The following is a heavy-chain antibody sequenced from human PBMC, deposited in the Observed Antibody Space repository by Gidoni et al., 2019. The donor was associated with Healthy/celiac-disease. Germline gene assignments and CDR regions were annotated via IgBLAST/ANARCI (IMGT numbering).Heavy chain of an antibody. CDR2: MSGSGGRT. CDR3: AKDPVMGIGDAFDI. J-gene: IGHJ3*02. V-gene: IGHV3-23*01. D-gene: IGHD7-27*01. CDR1: GFPLSSYA. Sequence: EVQLLASGGGLVQPGGSLGLSCAASGFPLSSYAMSWVRKAPGKGLEWLSAMSGSGGRTYYADPVKGLFTISRDNSKNTLYLQMNSLRAEDTAVYYCAKDPVMGIGDAFDIWGQGTMVTVSS.